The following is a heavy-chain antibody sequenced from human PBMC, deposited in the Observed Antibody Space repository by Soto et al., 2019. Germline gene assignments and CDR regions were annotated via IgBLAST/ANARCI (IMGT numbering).Heavy chain of an antibody. CDR3: ARERTNLNIAVAGKDYYYGMDV. D-gene: IGHD6-19*01. V-gene: IGHV1-18*01. Sequence: ASVKVSCKASGYTFSSYGINWVRQAPGQGLEWLGWISPYDGNTKYAQILQGRVSMTTDTSTKTAYMEVRSLRSDDTAVYYCARERTNLNIAVAGKDYYYGMDVWGQGTTVTVSS. J-gene: IGHJ6*02. CDR2: ISPYDGNT. CDR1: GYTFSSYG.